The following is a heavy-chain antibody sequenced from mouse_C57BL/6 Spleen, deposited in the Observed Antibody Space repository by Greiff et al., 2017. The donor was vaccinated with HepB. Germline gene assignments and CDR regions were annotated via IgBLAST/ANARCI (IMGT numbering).Heavy chain of an antibody. V-gene: IGHV1-4*01. D-gene: IGHD4-1*01. CDR2: INPSSGYT. Sequence: VQLQQSGAELARPGASVKMSCKASGYTFTSYTMHWVKRRPGQGLEWIGYINPSSGYTKYNQKFKDKATLTADKSSSTAYMQLSSLTSEDSAVYYCARANCDWYFDVWGTGTTVTVSS. CDR1: GYTFTSYT. CDR3: ARANCDWYFDV. J-gene: IGHJ1*03.